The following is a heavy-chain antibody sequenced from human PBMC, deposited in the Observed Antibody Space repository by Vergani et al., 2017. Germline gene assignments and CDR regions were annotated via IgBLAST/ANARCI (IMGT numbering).Heavy chain of an antibody. CDR3: TRHWAVVAANNWFDP. Sequence: DVDLVESGGGFVQPGGSRRLSCAASGISFRTFSMFWVRQPPGKGLAWVSKISPDGRTTEYADSVRGRFTISRDNANSMLYLQMNSLRDDDTAVYYCTRHWAVVAANNWFDPWGQGTLVTVSS. D-gene: IGHD2-15*01. CDR1: GISFRTFS. CDR2: ISPDGRTT. J-gene: IGHJ5*02. V-gene: IGHV3-74*03.